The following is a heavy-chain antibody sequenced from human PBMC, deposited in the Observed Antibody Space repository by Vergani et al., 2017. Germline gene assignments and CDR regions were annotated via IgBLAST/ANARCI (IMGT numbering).Heavy chain of an antibody. Sequence: QVQLVESGGGLVKPGGSLRLSCAASGFTFSDYYMSWIRQAPGEGVEWVSYISSSGSTIYYADSVKGRFTISRDNAKNSLYLQMNSLRAEDTAVYYCARDEDRLPATPRFNYWGQGTLVTVSS. V-gene: IGHV3-11*04. CDR1: GFTFSDYY. J-gene: IGHJ4*02. CDR3: ARDEDRLPATPRFNY. D-gene: IGHD2-2*01. CDR2: ISSSGSTI.